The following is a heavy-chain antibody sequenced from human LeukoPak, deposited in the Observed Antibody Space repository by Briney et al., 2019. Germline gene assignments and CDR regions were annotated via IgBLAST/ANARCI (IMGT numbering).Heavy chain of an antibody. CDR1: GFTFSSYD. J-gene: IGHJ4*02. D-gene: IGHD1-26*01. CDR3: AKGGMYRPNYFDY. Sequence: GGSLRLSCAASGFTFSSYDMHWVRQATGKGLEWVSAIGVAANTFYSGSVKGRFTISRDNSKNTLYLQMNSLRAEDTAVYYCAKGGMYRPNYFDYWGQGTLVTVSS. V-gene: IGHV3-13*01. CDR2: IGVAANT.